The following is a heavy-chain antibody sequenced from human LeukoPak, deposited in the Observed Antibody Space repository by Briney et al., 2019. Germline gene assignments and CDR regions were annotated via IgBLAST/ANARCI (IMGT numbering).Heavy chain of an antibody. J-gene: IGHJ3*02. Sequence: GGSLRFSCAASGFTVSSNCMSWVRQAPGKGLEWVSVIYSGGSTYYADSVKGRFTISRDNSKNTLYLQMDSLRAEDTAVYYCARGSRFGVVGRDAFDIWGQGTMVTVSS. CDR1: GFTVSSNC. CDR2: IYSGGST. V-gene: IGHV3-53*01. D-gene: IGHD3-3*01. CDR3: ARGSRFGVVGRDAFDI.